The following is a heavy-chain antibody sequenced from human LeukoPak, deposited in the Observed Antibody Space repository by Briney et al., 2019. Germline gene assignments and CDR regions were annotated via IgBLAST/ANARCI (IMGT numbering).Heavy chain of an antibody. CDR1: GFTVSSNY. V-gene: IGHV3-53*01. CDR3: ARFPLNLIVGAPQKAFDI. D-gene: IGHD1-26*01. Sequence: GGSLRLFCAASGFTVSSNYMSWVRQAPGKGLEWVSVIYSGGSTYYADSVKGRFTISRDNSKNTLYPQMNSLRAEDTAVYYCARFPLNLIVGAPQKAFDIWGQGTMVTVSS. CDR2: IYSGGST. J-gene: IGHJ3*02.